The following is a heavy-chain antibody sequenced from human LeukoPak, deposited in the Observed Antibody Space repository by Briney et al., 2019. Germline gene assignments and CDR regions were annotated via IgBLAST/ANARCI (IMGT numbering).Heavy chain of an antibody. J-gene: IGHJ4*02. Sequence: GGSLRLSCEASGFSFSTYSMIWVRQAPGKGLEWFSSVSGTSEYIYYADSVRGRFTISRDNAKNTVYLQMNSLRAEDTAVYYCARWYSSGWYSDYWGQGTLVTVSS. CDR1: GFSFSTYS. CDR3: ARWYSSGWYSDY. V-gene: IGHV3-21*06. D-gene: IGHD6-19*01. CDR2: VSGTSEYI.